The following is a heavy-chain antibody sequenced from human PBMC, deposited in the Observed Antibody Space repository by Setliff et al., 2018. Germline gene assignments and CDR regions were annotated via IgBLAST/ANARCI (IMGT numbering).Heavy chain of an antibody. CDR3: AREGGDDYGDFFDY. CDR2: IRYDGNNK. V-gene: IGHV3-30*02. J-gene: IGHJ4*02. D-gene: IGHD4-17*01. CDR1: GFTFSSYG. Sequence: GGSLRLSCAASGFTFSSYGMHWVRQAPGKGLEWVAFIRYDGNNKYYAGSVKGRFTISRDNSKNTLSLQMNSLRIEDTAVYYCAREGGDDYGDFFDYWGQGTLVTVSS.